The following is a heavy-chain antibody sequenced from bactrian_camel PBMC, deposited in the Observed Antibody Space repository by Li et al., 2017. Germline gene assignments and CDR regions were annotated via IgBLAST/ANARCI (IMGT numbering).Heavy chain of an antibody. CDR2: LETDGRT. D-gene: IGHD1*01. Sequence: VQLVESGGASVEAGGSLRLSCAASGNTYRSYCMGWFRGNAREGVALLETDGRTTYADCVQGRFTISKDNTNGTLYLQMNSLKPEDTGLYFCGARWRCGRPWDGSKWLQEVQHFDHWGQGTQVTVS. J-gene: IGHJ6*01. CDR3: GARWRCGRPWDGSKWLQEVQHFDH. V-gene: IGHV3S9*01. CDR1: GNTYRSYC.